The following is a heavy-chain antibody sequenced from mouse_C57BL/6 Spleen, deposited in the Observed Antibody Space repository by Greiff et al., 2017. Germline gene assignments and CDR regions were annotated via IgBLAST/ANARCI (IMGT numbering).Heavy chain of an antibody. CDR3: ARSPSQDYFDY. CDR2: IYPGDGDT. J-gene: IGHJ2*01. D-gene: IGHD3-2*02. Sequence: VQLQQSGAELVKPGASVKISCKASGYAFSSYWMNWVKQRPGKGLEWIGQIYPGDGDTNYNGKFKGTATLTADKSSSTAYMQLSSLTSEDSAVYYCARSPSQDYFDYWGQGTTLTVSS. V-gene: IGHV1-80*01. CDR1: GYAFSSYW.